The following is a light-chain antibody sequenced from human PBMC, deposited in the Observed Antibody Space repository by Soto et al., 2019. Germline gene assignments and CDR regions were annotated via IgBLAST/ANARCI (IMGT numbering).Light chain of an antibody. CDR2: DAS. CDR1: QSISNY. V-gene: IGKV3-11*01. Sequence: EIVLTQSPATLPLSPGERATLSCRASQSISNYLAWYPQKPGQAPRLLIYDASNRATGIPARFSGSGSGTDFTLTNSSLEPEDFAVYYCQQRSNWYTFGQGTKLEIK. J-gene: IGKJ2*01. CDR3: QQRSNWYT.